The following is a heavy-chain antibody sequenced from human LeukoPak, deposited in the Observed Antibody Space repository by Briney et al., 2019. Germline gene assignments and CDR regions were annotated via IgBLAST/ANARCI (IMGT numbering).Heavy chain of an antibody. V-gene: IGHV4-39*01. J-gene: IGHJ3*02. Sequence: SETLSLTCTVSGGFMNSNSYCWGWIRQSPGKGLEWIGSMYYSGSSYPNPSLKSRITISVDTSKNQFSLKLSSVTAADTAVYYCARRDTPIHGSGRGAFDIWGQGTMVTVSS. CDR1: GGFMNSNSYC. CDR3: ARRDTPIHGSGRGAFDI. CDR2: MYYSGSS. D-gene: IGHD3-10*01.